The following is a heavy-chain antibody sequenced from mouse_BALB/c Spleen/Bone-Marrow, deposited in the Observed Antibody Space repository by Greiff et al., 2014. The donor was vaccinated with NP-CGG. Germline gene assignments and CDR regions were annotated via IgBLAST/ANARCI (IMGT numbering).Heavy chain of an antibody. CDR3: ARRGGNYLWYAMDY. J-gene: IGHJ4*01. CDR1: GFDFSGYW. CDR2: INPDSSTI. Sequence: VQLKESGGGLVQPGGSLKLSCAASGFDFSGYWMSWVRQAPGKGLEWIGEINPDSSTINYTPSLRDKFIISRDNAENTLYLQMSKVRSEDTVLYYCARRGGNYLWYAMDYWGQGTSVTVSS. V-gene: IGHV4-1*02. D-gene: IGHD2-1*01.